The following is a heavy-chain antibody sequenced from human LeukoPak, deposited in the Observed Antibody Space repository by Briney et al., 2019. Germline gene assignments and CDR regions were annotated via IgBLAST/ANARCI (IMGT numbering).Heavy chain of an antibody. V-gene: IGHV3-33*01. J-gene: IGHJ4*02. CDR1: GFTFSSYG. CDR3: ATYSSSWYYFDY. CDR2: IWYDGSNK. D-gene: IGHD6-13*01. Sequence: PGGSLRLSCAAPGFTFSSYGMHWVRQAPGKGLEWVAVIWYDGSNKYYADSVKGRFTISRDNSKNTLYLQMNSLRAEDTAVYYCATYSSSWYYFDYWGQGTLVTVSS.